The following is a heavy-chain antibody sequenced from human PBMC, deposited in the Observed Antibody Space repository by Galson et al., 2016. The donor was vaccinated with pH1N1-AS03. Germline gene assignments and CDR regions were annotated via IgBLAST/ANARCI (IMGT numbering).Heavy chain of an antibody. CDR1: GFTFSKTG. Sequence: SLRLSCAASGFTFSKTGMNWVRQAPGKGPEWVSSIDEGGSHPYSADSLQGRFTIFRDNTKNSLFLHMNSLRAEDTAVYYCVTDGTFGSTIEHWGQGTLVTVSS. D-gene: IGHD2-15*01. CDR2: IDEGGSHP. CDR3: VTDGTFGSTIEH. V-gene: IGHV3-21*01. J-gene: IGHJ4*02.